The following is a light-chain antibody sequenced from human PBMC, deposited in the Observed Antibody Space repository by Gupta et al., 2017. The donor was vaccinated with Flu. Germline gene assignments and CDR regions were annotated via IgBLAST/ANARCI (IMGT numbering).Light chain of an antibody. V-gene: IGKV3-20*01. Sequence: GTLSLSPGEGATLSCRASQSVKNNYLAWYQQRPGQPPRLLIYRTSTRATGIPDRFSGSGSGTDFTLTISRLEPDDSAVYYCQQDGNSLFTFGHGTNVDIK. CDR1: QSVKNNY. J-gene: IGKJ3*01. CDR3: QQDGNSLFT. CDR2: RTS.